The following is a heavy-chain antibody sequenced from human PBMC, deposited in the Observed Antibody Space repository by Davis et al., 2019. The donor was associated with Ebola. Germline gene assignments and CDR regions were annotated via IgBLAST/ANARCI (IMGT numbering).Heavy chain of an antibody. CDR3: ARGEDFGSGNYFPFEF. CDR2: MYYSGST. V-gene: IGHV4-31*03. J-gene: IGHJ4*02. D-gene: IGHD3-10*01. Sequence: PSETLSLTCTVSGASLSSGRYYWSWIRQHPGKRLEWIAYMYYSGSTYYNPSLRSRVTISLDTSKKQFSLKLSSMTAADTAMYYCARGEDFGSGNYFPFEFWGQGTLVTVSS. CDR1: GASLSSGRYY.